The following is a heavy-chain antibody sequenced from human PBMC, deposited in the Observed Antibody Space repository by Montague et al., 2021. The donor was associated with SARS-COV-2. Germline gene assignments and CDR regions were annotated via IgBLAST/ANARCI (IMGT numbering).Heavy chain of an antibody. V-gene: IGHV4-34*01. Sequence: SETRSLTCAVYGGSFSDYHWTWIRQSPGGGLEWIGQINYGGRTKXNPSLKSRVTISVDTSKNQFSLKLTSVTAADTAVYYCARAHSGSWAHLDNWGQGSLVTVSS. J-gene: IGHJ4*02. CDR2: INYGGRT. CDR1: GGSFSDYH. CDR3: ARAHSGSWAHLDN. D-gene: IGHD5-12*01.